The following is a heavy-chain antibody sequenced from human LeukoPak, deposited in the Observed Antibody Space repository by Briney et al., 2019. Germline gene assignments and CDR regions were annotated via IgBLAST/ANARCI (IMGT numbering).Heavy chain of an antibody. CDR2: INPNSGGT. D-gene: IGHD4-17*01. J-gene: IGHJ6*02. Sequence: ASVKVSCKASGYTFTGYYMHWVRQAPGQGLEWMGWINPNSGGTNYAQKFQGRVTMTRDTSISTAYMELSRLRSDDTAVYYCARVLGDYWEVENYYYYGMDVWGQGTTVTVSS. CDR3: ARVLGDYWEVENYYYYGMDV. V-gene: IGHV1-2*02. CDR1: GYTFTGYY.